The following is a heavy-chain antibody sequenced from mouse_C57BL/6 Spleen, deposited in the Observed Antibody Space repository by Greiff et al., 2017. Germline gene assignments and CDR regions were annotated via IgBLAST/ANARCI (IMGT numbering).Heavy chain of an antibody. CDR3: ASITTGYYYAMDY. J-gene: IGHJ4*01. D-gene: IGHD1-1*01. V-gene: IGHV5-4*01. Sequence: EVHLVESGGGLVKPGGSLKLSCAASGFTFSSYAMSWVRQTPEKRLEWVATISDGGSYTYYPDNVKGRFTISRDNAKNNLYLQMSHLKSEDTAMYYGASITTGYYYAMDYWGQGTSVTVSS. CDR2: ISDGGSYT. CDR1: GFTFSSYA.